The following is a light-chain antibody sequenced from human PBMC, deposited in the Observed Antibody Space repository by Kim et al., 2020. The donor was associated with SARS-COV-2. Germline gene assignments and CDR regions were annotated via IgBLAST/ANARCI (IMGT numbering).Light chain of an antibody. CDR2: SSD. Sequence: PGKSVTICCSGTSSNIGTYPVYWYQQLPGTAPKLLIYSSDQRPSGVPDRFSGSKSGTSASLAISGLRSEDEADYYCAAWDDSLSAVFGGGTQLTVL. CDR1: SSNIGTYP. CDR3: AAWDDSLSAV. J-gene: IGLJ3*02. V-gene: IGLV1-47*02.